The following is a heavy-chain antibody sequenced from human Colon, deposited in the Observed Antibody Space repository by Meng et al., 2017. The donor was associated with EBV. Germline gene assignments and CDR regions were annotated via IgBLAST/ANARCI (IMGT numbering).Heavy chain of an antibody. Sequence: QVQLQQGGAGPVTPSETLSLTCAGYGGSFSGYYWSWIRQPPEKGLEWIGEINHSGSTNYNPSLKSRVTISVDTSKKQFSLKLSSVTAADTAVYYCARGPGGSYYLYYFDYWGQGTLVTVSS. CDR3: ARGPGGSYYLYYFDY. J-gene: IGHJ4*02. D-gene: IGHD1-26*01. V-gene: IGHV4-34*01. CDR1: GGSFSGYY. CDR2: INHSGST.